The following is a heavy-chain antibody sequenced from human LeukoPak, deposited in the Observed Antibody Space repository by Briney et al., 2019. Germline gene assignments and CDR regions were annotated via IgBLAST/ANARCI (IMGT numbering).Heavy chain of an antibody. CDR2: IIPIFGTA. Sequence: GSSVKVSCKASGDTFSSYAICWVRHAPGQGLEWMEKIIPIFGTANYAQKFQGRVTITTDESTSTAYMELSSLRSEDTAMYYCASSTVYYYDSSGYYWFDPWGQGTLVTVSS. V-gene: IGHV1-69*05. CDR3: ASSTVYYYDSSGYYWFDP. D-gene: IGHD3-22*01. CDR1: GDTFSSYA. J-gene: IGHJ5*02.